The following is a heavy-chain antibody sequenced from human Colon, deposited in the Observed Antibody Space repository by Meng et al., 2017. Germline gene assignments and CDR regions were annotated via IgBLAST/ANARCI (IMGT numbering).Heavy chain of an antibody. CDR2: INPRTGDT. J-gene: IGHJ4*02. Sequence: QVQLVQTGAEAKKPGAAVTVSCKASGYTLYIHWVRLRPGEGLEWMGRINPRTGDTKSAQSFQGRVTMTRDTSTTTFSMDLRSLTTDDSASYFCARESADGGSLDLWGQGTLVTVSS. D-gene: IGHD2-15*01. V-gene: IGHV1-2*06. CDR3: ARESADGGSLDL. CDR1: GYTLY.